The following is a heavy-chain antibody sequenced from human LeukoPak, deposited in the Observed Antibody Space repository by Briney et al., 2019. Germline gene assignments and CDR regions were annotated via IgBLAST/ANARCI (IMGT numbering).Heavy chain of an antibody. V-gene: IGHV3-48*04. Sequence: GGSLRLSCTTSGFSFNTYSMSWVRQAPGKGLEWVSYISSSGSTIYYADSVRGRFTISRDNAKNSLYLQVNSLRVEDTAVYYCARGPHGRPDYFYFYMDVWGKGTTVTISS. J-gene: IGHJ6*03. CDR2: ISSSGSTI. CDR1: GFSFNTYS. D-gene: IGHD2-8*01. CDR3: ARGPHGRPDYFYFYMDV.